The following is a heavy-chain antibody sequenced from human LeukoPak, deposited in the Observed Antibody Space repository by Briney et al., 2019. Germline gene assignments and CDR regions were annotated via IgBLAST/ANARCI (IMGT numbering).Heavy chain of an antibody. D-gene: IGHD2-21*02. V-gene: IGHV3-7*01. J-gene: IGHJ4*02. CDR2: IKQDGSEK. CDR1: RFTFSSYW. CDR3: ARVGIVVVTAILYYFDY. Sequence: PGGSLRLSCAASRFTFSSYWMTWVRQASGKGLEGVATIKQDGSEKYYMDSVKGRFTISRDNAKNSLYLQMNSLRAEDTAVYYCARVGIVVVTAILYYFDYWGQGTLVTVSS.